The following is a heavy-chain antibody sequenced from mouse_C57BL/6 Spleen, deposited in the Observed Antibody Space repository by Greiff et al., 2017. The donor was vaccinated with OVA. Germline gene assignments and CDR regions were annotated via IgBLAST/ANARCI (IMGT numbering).Heavy chain of an antibody. V-gene: IGHV1-53*01. CDR2: IRPSNGGT. D-gene: IGHD2-4*01. CDR3: ARHYDYDGRPFAY. Sequence: QVQLQQPGTELVKPGASVKLSCKASGYTFTSYWMHWVKQRPGQGLEWIGNIRPSNGGTKYNEKFKSKATLTVDKSYHTAYMQLSSLTSEDSAVYYCARHYDYDGRPFAYWGQGTLVTVSA. CDR1: GYTFTSYW. J-gene: IGHJ3*01.